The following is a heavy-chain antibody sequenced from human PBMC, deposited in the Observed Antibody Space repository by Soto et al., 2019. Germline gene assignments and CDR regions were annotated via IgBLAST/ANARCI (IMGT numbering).Heavy chain of an antibody. CDR3: SRHGDASSWYFFDY. Sequence: SETLSLTCSVSGGSISSSSYYWAWIRQPPGKGPEWIGSIYYSGTTYYNPSLKSRVTIFVDTSKNQFSLYLNSVTAADTAVYYCSRHGDASSWYFFDYWGQGALVTVSS. J-gene: IGHJ4*02. CDR2: IYYSGTT. CDR1: GGSISSSSYY. V-gene: IGHV4-39*01. D-gene: IGHD6-13*01.